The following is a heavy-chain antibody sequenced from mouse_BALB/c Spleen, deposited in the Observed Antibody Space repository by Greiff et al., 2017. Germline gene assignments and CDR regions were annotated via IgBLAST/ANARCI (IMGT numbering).Heavy chain of an antibody. J-gene: IGHJ4*01. Sequence: VQLQQSGAELVKPGASVKLSCTASGFNIKDTYMHWVKQRPEQGLEWIGRIDPANGNTKYDPKFQGKATITADTSSNTAYLQLSSLTSEDTAVYYCARALSNWDYAMDYWGQGTSVTVSS. CDR3: ARALSNWDYAMDY. CDR2: IDPANGNT. V-gene: IGHV14-3*02. D-gene: IGHD4-1*01. CDR1: GFNIKDTY.